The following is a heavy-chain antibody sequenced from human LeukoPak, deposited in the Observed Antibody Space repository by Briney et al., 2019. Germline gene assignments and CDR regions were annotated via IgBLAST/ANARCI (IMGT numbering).Heavy chain of an antibody. CDR1: GLTFITKW. D-gene: IGHD3-22*01. V-gene: IGHV3-21*01. Sequence: GSLRLAFVAYGLTFITKWGTWAREAPVEGMKRVSSINNHGTHIYYADTVMGRSSVSSAAAQHSLYMQMNSLSAEETSVDYCVRLRRNSDSSGYYYYYDSWGRGTQVTVSS. J-gene: IGHJ4*02. CDR3: VRLRRNSDSSGYYYYYDS. CDR2: INNHGTHI.